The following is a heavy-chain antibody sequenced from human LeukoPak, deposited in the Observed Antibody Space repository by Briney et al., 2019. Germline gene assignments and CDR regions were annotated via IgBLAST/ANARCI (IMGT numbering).Heavy chain of an antibody. Sequence: PSETLSLTCTVSAGSMNNYHWSWIRQPAGQGLEWIGYIYYTGNTNYNPSLQNRVTISLDTSKNQFSLKLTSVTAADTAVYYCARPNGSGSNYYFDNWGQGILVTVSS. CDR3: ARPNGSGSNYYFDN. V-gene: IGHV4-59*08. J-gene: IGHJ4*02. CDR2: IYYTGNT. CDR1: AGSMNNYH. D-gene: IGHD3-10*01.